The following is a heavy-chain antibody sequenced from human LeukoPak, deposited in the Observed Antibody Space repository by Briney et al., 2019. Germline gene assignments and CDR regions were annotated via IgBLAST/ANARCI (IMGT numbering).Heavy chain of an antibody. D-gene: IGHD2-2*01. CDR2: INHSGST. Sequence: SETLSLTCTVYGESFSGCYWGWIRQPPGKGLEWIGEINHSGSTHYNPSLKSRVTISLDTSKNQFSLKLSSVTAADTAVYYCASTERCSTTCPLDYWGQGTLVTVSS. J-gene: IGHJ4*02. CDR3: ASTERCSTTCPLDY. CDR1: GESFSGCY. V-gene: IGHV4-34*01.